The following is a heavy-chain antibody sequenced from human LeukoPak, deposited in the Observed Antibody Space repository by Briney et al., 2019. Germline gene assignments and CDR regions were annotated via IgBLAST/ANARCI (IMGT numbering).Heavy chain of an antibody. V-gene: IGHV3-30*02. D-gene: IGHD2-15*01. CDR1: GSTINTFG. J-gene: IGHJ3*02. CDR3: AKDLSYSYDI. Sequence: GGSLRLSCIVSGSTINTFGFHWFRQAPGKGPEWLAFIGHDGNYKHYGDSVRGRFTISRDNSKNTVYLEMDSLRADDTALYRCAKDLSYSYDIWGQGTKVTVSS. CDR2: IGHDGNYK.